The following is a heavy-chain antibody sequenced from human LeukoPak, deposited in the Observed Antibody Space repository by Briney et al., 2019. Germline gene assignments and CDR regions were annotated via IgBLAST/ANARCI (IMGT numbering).Heavy chain of an antibody. CDR2: INPKNGGA. V-gene: IGHV1-2*02. Sequence: ASVKVSCKASQNTLTAHNMHWVRQAPGQGLEWMGWINPKNGGATYARMFQGRVTMSRDTSINTFYMELSRLRSDDTAMYYCARVYYDILTGYYLDVLDIWGQGTMVTVSS. J-gene: IGHJ3*02. CDR1: QNTLTAHN. CDR3: ARVYYDILTGYYLDVLDI. D-gene: IGHD3-9*01.